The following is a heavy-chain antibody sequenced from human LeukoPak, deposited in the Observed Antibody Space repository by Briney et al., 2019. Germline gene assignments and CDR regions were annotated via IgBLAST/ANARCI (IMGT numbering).Heavy chain of an antibody. J-gene: IGHJ4*02. CDR2: IYTSGST. CDR3: AREGWFGELLVLFDY. CDR1: GGSISSYY. Sequence: PSETLSLTCTVSGGSISSYYWSWIRQPAGKGLEWIGRIYTSGSTNYNPSFKSRVTMSVDTSKNQFSLKLSSVTAADTAVYYCAREGWFGELLVLFDYWGQGTLVTVSS. V-gene: IGHV4-4*07. D-gene: IGHD3-10*01.